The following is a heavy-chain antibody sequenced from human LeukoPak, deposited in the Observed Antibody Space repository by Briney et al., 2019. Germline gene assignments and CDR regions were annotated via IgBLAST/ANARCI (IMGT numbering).Heavy chain of an antibody. J-gene: IGHJ3*02. CDR2: IYPGDSDT. Sequence: GESLKISCKGSGYSFSNYWIGWVRQMPGKGLEWMGIIYPGDSDTRYSPSFQCQVTISADRSVTTAYLQWSSLKASDTAMYYCARQGHGFDIWGQGTTVTVSS. V-gene: IGHV5-51*01. CDR3: ARQGHGFDI. CDR1: GYSFSNYW.